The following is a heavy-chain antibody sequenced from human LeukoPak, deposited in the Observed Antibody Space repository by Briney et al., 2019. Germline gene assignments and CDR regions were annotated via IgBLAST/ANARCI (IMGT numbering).Heavy chain of an antibody. Sequence: ASVKVSCKASGHTFTSYDINWVRQATGQGLEWMGWMNPNSGNTGYAQKFQGRVTITRNTSISTAYMELSSLRSEDTAVYYCARDLRGYKQWLVGYNWFDPWGQGTLVTVSS. CDR3: ARDLRGYKQWLVGYNWFDP. J-gene: IGHJ5*02. V-gene: IGHV1-8*03. CDR1: GHTFTSYD. CDR2: MNPNSGNT. D-gene: IGHD6-19*01.